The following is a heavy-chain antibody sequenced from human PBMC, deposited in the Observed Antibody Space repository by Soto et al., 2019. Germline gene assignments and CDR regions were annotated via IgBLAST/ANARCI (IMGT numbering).Heavy chain of an antibody. Sequence: PGGSLRLSCAVSGFTFSDYYMTWIRQAPGKGLEWVSYISSSTSHTNYADSVKGRFTISRDNSKNTLYLQMNSLRAEDTAVYYCAKYSPATRCLVDYWGQGTLVTVSS. J-gene: IGHJ4*02. V-gene: IGHV3-11*03. D-gene: IGHD2-15*01. CDR3: AKYSPATRCLVDY. CDR1: GFTFSDYY. CDR2: ISSSTSHT.